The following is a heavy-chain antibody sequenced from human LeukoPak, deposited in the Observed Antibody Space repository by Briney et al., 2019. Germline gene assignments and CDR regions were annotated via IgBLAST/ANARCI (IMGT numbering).Heavy chain of an antibody. J-gene: IGHJ6*03. D-gene: IGHD7-27*01. V-gene: IGHV3-23*01. CDR1: GFTFDGYG. CDR3: AKDQSTGTYYYYYYYMDV. CDR2: ISGSGGST. Sequence: GGSLRLSCAASGFTFDGYGMSWVRRAPGKGLEWVSAISGSGGSTYYADSVKGRFTISRDNSKNTLYLQMNSLRAEDTAVYYCAKDQSTGTYYYYYYYMDVWGKGTTVTVSS.